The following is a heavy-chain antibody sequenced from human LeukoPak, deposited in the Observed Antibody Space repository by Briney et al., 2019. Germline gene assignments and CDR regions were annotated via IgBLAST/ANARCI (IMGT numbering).Heavy chain of an antibody. CDR2: IRYDGSNK. J-gene: IGHJ4*02. CDR1: AFTFSRYG. V-gene: IGHV3-30*02. D-gene: IGHD3-10*01. Sequence: GGSLRLSCAASAFTFSRYGMHWVRQAPGKGLEWVAFIRYDGSNKYYADSVKGRFTISRDNSKNTLYLQMNSLRAEDTAVYYCASRPSVRGVITEYWGQGTLVTVSS. CDR3: ASRPSVRGVITEY.